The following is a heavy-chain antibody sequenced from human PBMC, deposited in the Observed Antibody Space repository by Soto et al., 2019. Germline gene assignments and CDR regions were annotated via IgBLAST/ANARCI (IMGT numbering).Heavy chain of an antibody. CDR2: IYHSGST. Sequence: SETLSLTCAVSGYSISSGYYWGWIRQPPGKGLEWIGSIYHSGSTYYNPPLKSRVTISVDTSKNQFSLKLSSVTAADTAVYYCARVHIVVVPAAELYGMDVWGQGTTVTVSS. D-gene: IGHD2-2*01. J-gene: IGHJ6*02. V-gene: IGHV4-38-2*01. CDR1: GYSISSGYY. CDR3: ARVHIVVVPAAELYGMDV.